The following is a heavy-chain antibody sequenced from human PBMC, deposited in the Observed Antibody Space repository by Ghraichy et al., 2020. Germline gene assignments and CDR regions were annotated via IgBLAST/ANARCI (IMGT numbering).Heavy chain of an antibody. Sequence: SETLSLTCTVSGGSISSYYWSWIRQPPGKGLEWIGDIYYSGSTNYNPSLKSRLTISFNTSKNQFSLKLSSMTTADTAVYYCAREVGYCSSTSCYAFGRLDYGGQGCLVTVS. V-gene: IGHV4-59*01. J-gene: IGHJ4*02. CDR1: GGSISSYY. D-gene: IGHD2-2*03. CDR3: AREVGYCSSTSCYAFGRLDY. CDR2: IYYSGST.